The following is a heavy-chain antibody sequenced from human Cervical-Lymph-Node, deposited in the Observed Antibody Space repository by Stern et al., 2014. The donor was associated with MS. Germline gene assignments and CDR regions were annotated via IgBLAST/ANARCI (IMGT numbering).Heavy chain of an antibody. CDR2: ISAYNGNT. D-gene: IGHD1-1*01. V-gene: IGHV1-18*01. CDR1: GYTFTSYG. Sequence: VQLVESGNEVKQPGASVKVSCEASGYTFTSYGISWVRQAPGQGLEWMGWISAYNGNTNYEQKFQDRVTMTTDTSTSTVYMELRNLRSDDAALYYCARAAGILDFWGQGTLVTVSS. CDR3: ARAAGILDF. J-gene: IGHJ4*02.